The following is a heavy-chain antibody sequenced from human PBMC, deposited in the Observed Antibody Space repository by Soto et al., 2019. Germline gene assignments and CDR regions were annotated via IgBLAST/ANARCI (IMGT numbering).Heavy chain of an antibody. CDR1: GATISRLY. Sequence: PSETMCLTSTVSGATISRLYWRWLRQKTGKGLEWIGYIYYTGKTNYNASLKSRLTISLDASKKQCSLKLSSVTAADTAVFYCATGNGCFGEIFDIWGQGTVVPVSS. CDR3: ATGNGCFGEIFDI. D-gene: IGHD3-10*01. V-gene: IGHV4-59*11. J-gene: IGHJ3*02. CDR2: IYYTGKT.